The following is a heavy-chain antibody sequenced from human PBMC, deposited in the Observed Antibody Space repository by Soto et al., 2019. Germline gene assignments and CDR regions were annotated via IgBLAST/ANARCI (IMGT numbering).Heavy chain of an antibody. CDR2: ITSDGSGT. CDR3: GRNAIFVRGVPDEY. CDR1: GFTFSGYW. D-gene: IGHD3-10*02. Sequence: GGSLRLSRAASGFTFSGYWMHWVRQAPGKGLEWVSRITSDGSGTAYADSVKGRFSISRDNAKNTVYLQMESLRVEDTAVYYCGRNAIFVRGVPDEYWGQGTPVTVSS. V-gene: IGHV3-74*03. J-gene: IGHJ4*02.